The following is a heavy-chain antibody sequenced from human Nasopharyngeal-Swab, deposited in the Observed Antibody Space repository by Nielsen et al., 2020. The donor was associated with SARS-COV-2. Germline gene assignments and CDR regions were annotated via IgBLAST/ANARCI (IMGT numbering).Heavy chain of an antibody. D-gene: IGHD6-19*01. V-gene: IGHV3-21*03. CDR2: ISSSSSYI. Sequence: VRQAPGKGLEWVSSISSSSSYIYYADSVKGRFTISRDNAKNSLYLQMNSLKTEDSGVYYCARDPRHYSSGWHVDYWGQGTLVTVSS. CDR3: ARDPRHYSSGWHVDY. J-gene: IGHJ4*02.